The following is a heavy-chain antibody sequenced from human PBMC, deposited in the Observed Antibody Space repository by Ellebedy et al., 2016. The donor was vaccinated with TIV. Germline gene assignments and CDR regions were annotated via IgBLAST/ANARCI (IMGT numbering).Heavy chain of an antibody. V-gene: IGHV1-69*04. D-gene: IGHD2-15*01. CDR1: AGTFSSYA. J-gene: IGHJ6*02. CDR3: ASPRVSVGGMDV. CDR2: IIPILGIA. Sequence: AASVKVSCKASAGTFSSYAISWARQAPGQGLEWMGRIIPILGIANYEQKFQGRVTITADKSTSTAYMELSSLRCEDTAVYYCASPRVSVGGMDVWGQGTTVTVSS.